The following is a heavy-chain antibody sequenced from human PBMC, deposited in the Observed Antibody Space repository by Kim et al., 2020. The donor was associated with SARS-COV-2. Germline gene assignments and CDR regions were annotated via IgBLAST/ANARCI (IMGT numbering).Heavy chain of an antibody. CDR3: ARDEVWFGELPSDY. D-gene: IGHD3-10*01. V-gene: IGHV3-7*03. J-gene: IGHJ4*02. Sequence: VDSVEGRFTISRDNAKNSLYLQMNSLRAEDTAVYYCARDEVWFGELPSDYWGQGTLVTVSS.